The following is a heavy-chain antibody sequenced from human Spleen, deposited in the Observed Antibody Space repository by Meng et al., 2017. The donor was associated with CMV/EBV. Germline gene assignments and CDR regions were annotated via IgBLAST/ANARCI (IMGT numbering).Heavy chain of an antibody. CDR2: IRQDGSAK. D-gene: IGHD1-26*01. V-gene: IGHV3-7*01. CDR3: ARDRTVAWEPLDY. Sequence: GGSLRLSCAASGFTFSSYWMTWVRQAPGKGLEWVANIRQDGSAKYYVDSVKGRFTISRDNAKNSLYLQMNSLRAEDTAVYYCARDRTVAWEPLDYWGQGTLVTVSS. CDR1: GFTFSSYW. J-gene: IGHJ4*02.